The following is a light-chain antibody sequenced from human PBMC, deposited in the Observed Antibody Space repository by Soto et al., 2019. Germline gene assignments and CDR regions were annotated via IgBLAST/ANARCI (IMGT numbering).Light chain of an antibody. CDR1: TSDIGGYNF. CDR3: SSQGGNNPYV. CDR2: EVN. J-gene: IGLJ1*01. Sequence: QSALTQPPSASGSPGQSVAISCTGSTSDIGGYNFVSWYQQHPGKAPKLLIYEVNKRPPGVPDRFSGSRSGNTASLTVSGHQAEDEADYYCSSQGGNNPYVFGNGTKLTVL. V-gene: IGLV2-8*01.